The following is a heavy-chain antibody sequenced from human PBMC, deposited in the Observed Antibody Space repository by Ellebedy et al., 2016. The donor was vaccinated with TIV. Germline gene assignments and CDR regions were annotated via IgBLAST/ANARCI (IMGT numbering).Heavy chain of an antibody. J-gene: IGHJ4*02. CDR1: GGTFSSYA. D-gene: IGHD6-13*01. V-gene: IGHV1-8*03. Sequence: ASVKVSCKASGGTFSSYAINWVRQATGQGLEWMGWMNPNSGNTGYAQKFQGRVTITRNTSISTAYMELSSLRSEDTAVYYCARVAAAGTRLFDYWGQGTLVTVSS. CDR3: ARVAAAGTRLFDY. CDR2: MNPNSGNT.